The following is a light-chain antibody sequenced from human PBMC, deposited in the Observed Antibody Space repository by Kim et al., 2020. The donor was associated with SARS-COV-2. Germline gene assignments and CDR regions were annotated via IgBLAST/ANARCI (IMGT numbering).Light chain of an antibody. Sequence: ELTQPPSVSVSPGQTATISCSGNKLGDKFACWYQQKPGQSPLVVIHQDTKRPSGIPERFSGSNSGTTATLTISGTQAVDEADYYCQAWVSSTAVFGGG. V-gene: IGLV3-1*01. CDR2: QDT. CDR1: KLGDKF. CDR3: QAWVSSTAV. J-gene: IGLJ3*02.